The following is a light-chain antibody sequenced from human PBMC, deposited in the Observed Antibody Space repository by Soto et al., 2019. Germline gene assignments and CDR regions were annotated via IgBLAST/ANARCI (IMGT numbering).Light chain of an antibody. V-gene: IGKV4-1*01. CDR3: QQYYDIPLT. CDR2: WAS. CDR1: QSVFYSSNNMNY. Sequence: DFVMTQSPDSLAVSLGETATINCKSSQSVFYSSNNMNYLSWYQQKPGQPPKLHIYWASTRKSGVPDRFSGSESGTDFSLTISSLQPENVAVYYYQQYYDIPLTYGGGTRVEVK. J-gene: IGKJ4*01.